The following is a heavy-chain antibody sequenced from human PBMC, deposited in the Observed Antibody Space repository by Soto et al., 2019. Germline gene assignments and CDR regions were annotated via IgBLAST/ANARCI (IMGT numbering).Heavy chain of an antibody. CDR1: GYTFTSYG. CDR2: ISAYSVNT. J-gene: IGHJ5*02. V-gene: IGHV1-18*01. Sequence: QVQLVQSGAEVKKPGASVKVSCKASGYTFTSYGISWVRQAPGQGLEWMGWISAYSVNTNYAQKLQGRVTMTTDTATSTDYMELRSLRSDDTAVYYCARGLTMVRGVIMGGWFDPWGQGTLVTVSS. CDR3: ARGLTMVRGVIMGGWFDP. D-gene: IGHD3-10*01.